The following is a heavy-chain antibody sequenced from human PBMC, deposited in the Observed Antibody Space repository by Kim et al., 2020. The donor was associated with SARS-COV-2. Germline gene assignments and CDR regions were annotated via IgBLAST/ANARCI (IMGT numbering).Heavy chain of an antibody. D-gene: IGHD3-10*01. Sequence: SETLSLTCAVYGGSFSGYYWSWIRQPPGKGLEWIGEINHSGSTNYNPSLKSRVTISVDTSKNQFSLKLSSVTAADTAVYYCARLAYYYGSGSYGPRPFDYWGQGTLVTVSS. V-gene: IGHV4-34*01. CDR1: GGSFSGYY. CDR3: ARLAYYYGSGSYGPRPFDY. CDR2: INHSGST. J-gene: IGHJ4*02.